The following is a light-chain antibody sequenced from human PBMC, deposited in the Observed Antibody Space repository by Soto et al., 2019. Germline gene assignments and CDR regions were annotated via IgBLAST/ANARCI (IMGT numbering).Light chain of an antibody. V-gene: IGLV2-14*01. CDR3: IAYTGSSTSYV. CDR2: EVS. J-gene: IGLJ1*01. Sequence: QSALTQPASVSGSPGQSITISCIGTSSDIGSYNHVAWYQQFPGKSPKLTIYEVSSRPSGVSSRFSGSKSGNTASLTSSGLQAEDEADYYCIAYTGSSTSYVFGSGTKLTVL. CDR1: SSDIGSYNH.